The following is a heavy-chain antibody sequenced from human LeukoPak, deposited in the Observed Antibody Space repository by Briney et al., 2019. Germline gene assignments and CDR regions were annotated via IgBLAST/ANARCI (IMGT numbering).Heavy chain of an antibody. J-gene: IGHJ3*02. CDR1: GFTFSSYA. CDR2: ISYDGSNK. Sequence: GGSLRLSCAASGFTFSSYAMHWVRQAPGKGLEWVAVISYDGSNKYYADSVKGRFTISRDNSKNTLYLQMNSLRAEDTAAYYCARDRDYYGSGSHYDAFDIWGQGTMVTVSS. V-gene: IGHV3-30*04. CDR3: ARDRDYYGSGSHYDAFDI. D-gene: IGHD3-10*01.